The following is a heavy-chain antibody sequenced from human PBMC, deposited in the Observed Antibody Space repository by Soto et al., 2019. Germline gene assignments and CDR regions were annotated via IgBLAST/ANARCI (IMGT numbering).Heavy chain of an antibody. D-gene: IGHD2-15*01. V-gene: IGHV1-69*13. CDR2: IIPIFGTA. J-gene: IGHJ5*02. CDR1: GGTFSSYA. CDR3: ARACSGGSCYDWFDP. Sequence: ASVKVSCKASGGTFSSYAISWVRQAPGQGLEWMGGIIPIFGTANYAQKFQGRVTITADESTSTAYMELSSLRSEDTAVYYCARACSGGSCYDWFDPWGQGTLVTVSS.